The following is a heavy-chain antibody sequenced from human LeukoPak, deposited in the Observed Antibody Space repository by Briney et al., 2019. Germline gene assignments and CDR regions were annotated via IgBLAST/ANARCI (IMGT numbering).Heavy chain of an antibody. Sequence: PGGSLRLSCAASGFTFNAFGMNWVRQAPGKGLEWVSYISSSGSTIYYADSVKGRFTISRDNAKNSLYLQMNSLRAEDTAVYYCARDPDYGDYDFDYWGQGTLVTVSS. CDR3: ARDPDYGDYDFDY. CDR1: GFTFNAFG. J-gene: IGHJ4*02. D-gene: IGHD4-17*01. CDR2: ISSSGSTI. V-gene: IGHV3-48*04.